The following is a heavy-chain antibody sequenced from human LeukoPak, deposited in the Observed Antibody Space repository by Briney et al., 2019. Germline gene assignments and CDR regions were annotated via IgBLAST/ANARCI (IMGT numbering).Heavy chain of an antibody. J-gene: IGHJ3*02. CDR2: IYYSGST. D-gene: IGHD3-9*01. V-gene: IGHV4-59*01. CDR3: ARVSGLTGYFNDAFDI. CDR1: GGSISSYY. Sequence: SETLPLTCTVSGGSISSYYWSWIRQPPGKGLEWIGYIYYSGSTNYNPSLKSRVTISVDTSKNQFSLKLSSVTAADTAVYYCARVSGLTGYFNDAFDIWGQGTMVTVSS.